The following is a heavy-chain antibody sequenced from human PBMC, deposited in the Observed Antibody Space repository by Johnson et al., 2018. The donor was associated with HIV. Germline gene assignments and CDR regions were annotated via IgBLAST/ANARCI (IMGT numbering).Heavy chain of an antibody. CDR2: ISYDGSNK. CDR3: ARDTSIAAARAFDI. Sequence: QVQLVESGGGVVQPGRSLRLSCAASGFTFSSYVMHWVRQAPGKGLEWVAVISYDGSNKYYADSVKGRFSISRDNSKNTLLLQMNSLRAEDTAVYYCARDTSIAAARAFDIWGQGTMVTVSS. V-gene: IGHV3-30-3*01. CDR1: GFTFSSYV. D-gene: IGHD6-6*01. J-gene: IGHJ3*02.